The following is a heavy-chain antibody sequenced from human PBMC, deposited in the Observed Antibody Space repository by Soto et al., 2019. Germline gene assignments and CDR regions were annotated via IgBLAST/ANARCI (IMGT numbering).Heavy chain of an antibody. CDR2: INHSGST. D-gene: IGHD6-25*01. J-gene: IGHJ6*02. CDR1: GGSFSGYY. Sequence: SETLSLTCAVYGGSFSGYYWSWIRQPPGKGLEWIGEINHSGSTNYNPSLKSRVTISVDTSKNQFSLKLSSVTAADTAVYYCARAPSKIAADYYYYGMDVWGQGTTVTAP. CDR3: ARAPSKIAADYYYYGMDV. V-gene: IGHV4-34*01.